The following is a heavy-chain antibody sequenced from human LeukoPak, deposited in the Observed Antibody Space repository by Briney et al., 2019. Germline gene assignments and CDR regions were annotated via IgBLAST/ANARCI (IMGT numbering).Heavy chain of an antibody. J-gene: IGHJ4*02. CDR1: GFTFSIYA. CDR3: AKDRPNYYGSNGHYYRRDGDY. V-gene: IGHV3-23*01. Sequence: GGSLRLSCAASGFTFSIYAMSWVRQAPGKGRQWVSSITSIGDGTYYADSVKGRFTISRDNSENMLYLQMNSLRVEDTAVYFCAKDRPNYYGSNGHYYRRDGDYWGQGTLVTVSS. D-gene: IGHD3-22*01. CDR2: ITSIGDGT.